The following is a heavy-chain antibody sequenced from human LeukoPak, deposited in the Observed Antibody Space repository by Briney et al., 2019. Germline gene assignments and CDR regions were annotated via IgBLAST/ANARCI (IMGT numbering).Heavy chain of an antibody. J-gene: IGHJ6*03. V-gene: IGHV3-23*01. CDR3: VREHYNYYMDV. Sequence: GRSLRLSCAASGFTFSNHGMNWVRQAPGKGLEWLSGVSPPGGGTYYADSVKGRFTISRDNGKNSLYLQMNSLRAEDAALYYCVREHYNYYMDVWGKGTTVTVSS. CDR2: VSPPGGGT. CDR1: GFTFSNHG.